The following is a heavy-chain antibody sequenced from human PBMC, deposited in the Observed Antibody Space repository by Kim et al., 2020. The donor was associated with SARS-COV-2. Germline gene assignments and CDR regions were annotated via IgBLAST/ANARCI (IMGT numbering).Heavy chain of an antibody. J-gene: IGHJ6*02. Sequence: ASVKVSCKASGYTFTSYAMNWVRQAPGQGLEWMGWINTNTGNPTYAQGFTGRFVFSLDTSVSTAYLQISSLKAEDTAVYYCARDGPGSSGWPNRLYYYYGMDVWGQGTTVTVSS. CDR3: ARDGPGSSGWPNRLYYYYGMDV. V-gene: IGHV7-4-1*02. CDR1: GYTFTSYA. D-gene: IGHD6-19*01. CDR2: INTNTGNP.